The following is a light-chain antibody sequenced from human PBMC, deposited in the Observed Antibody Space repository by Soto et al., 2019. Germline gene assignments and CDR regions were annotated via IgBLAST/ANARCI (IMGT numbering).Light chain of an antibody. Sequence: SVLTQPASGSGSPGQSITISCTRSSRDIGTSNLVSWYQQYPGKAPKLIIYEVTKRPSGISYRFSGSKSGNTASLTISGLQPEDEATYYCYSFTGISNSLFVFGTG. V-gene: IGLV2-23*02. CDR2: EVT. CDR3: YSFTGISNSLFV. J-gene: IGLJ1*01. CDR1: SRDIGTSNL.